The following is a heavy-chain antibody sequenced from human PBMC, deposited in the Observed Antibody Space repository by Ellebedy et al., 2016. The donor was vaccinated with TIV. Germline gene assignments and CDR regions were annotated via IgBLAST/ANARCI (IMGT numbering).Heavy chain of an antibody. CDR1: GITFSSYG. Sequence: PGGSLRLSCAASGITFSSYGMYWVRQAPGKGLEWVALISYDGSNKNYADSVKGRFTISRDNSKNTVFLQMNSLRAEDTAVYYCAKSYSGNSDALDIWGQGTMVTVSS. CDR2: ISYDGSNK. J-gene: IGHJ3*02. D-gene: IGHD4-23*01. V-gene: IGHV3-30*18. CDR3: AKSYSGNSDALDI.